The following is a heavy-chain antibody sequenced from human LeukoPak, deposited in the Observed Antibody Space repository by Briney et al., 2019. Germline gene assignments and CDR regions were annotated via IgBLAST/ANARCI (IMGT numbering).Heavy chain of an antibody. J-gene: IGHJ4*02. D-gene: IGHD2-8*01. V-gene: IGHV3-33*01. CDR2: IWYDASNK. CDR1: GFTFSSNG. CDR3: ARDNGAISSLGY. Sequence: GRSLRLSCAAVGFTFSSNGMHWVRQAAGKGLEWVAVIWYDASNKYYADSVKGRFTISRDNSKNTLYLQMNSLRAEDTAVYYCARDNGAISSLGYWGQGTLVTVSS.